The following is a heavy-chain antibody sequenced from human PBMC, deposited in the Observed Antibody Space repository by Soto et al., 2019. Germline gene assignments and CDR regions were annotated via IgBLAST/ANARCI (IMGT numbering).Heavy chain of an antibody. Sequence: QVQLVQSGAEVKKPGSSVKVSCKASGGTLNSYTINWVRQAPGHGPEWLGRIIPVLGVANYAQTFQGRVTITADKSTSTVYMDLTSLRSDDTVVYYCARSSVAAAGTLGNWGPGTLVTVSS. V-gene: IGHV1-69*02. CDR3: ARSSVAAAGTLGN. CDR1: GGTLNSYT. J-gene: IGHJ4*02. CDR2: IIPVLGVA. D-gene: IGHD6-13*01.